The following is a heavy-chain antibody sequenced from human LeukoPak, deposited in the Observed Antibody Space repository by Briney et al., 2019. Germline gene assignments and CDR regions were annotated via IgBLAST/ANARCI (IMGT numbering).Heavy chain of an antibody. V-gene: IGHV3-20*03. J-gene: IGHJ5*02. CDR1: GFTFDDYS. CDR3: ARENYDFWTGYYTGRRWFDP. Sequence: PGGSLRHSSAASGFTFDDYSMSWIRQAPGKGPEWVSRLNWLGEDIGYAESVKGRFTISRDNAKNSLFLQMDSLRVDDTAVYYCARENYDFWTGYYTGRRWFDPWGQGTLHTVSS. CDR2: LNWLGEDI. D-gene: IGHD3-3*01.